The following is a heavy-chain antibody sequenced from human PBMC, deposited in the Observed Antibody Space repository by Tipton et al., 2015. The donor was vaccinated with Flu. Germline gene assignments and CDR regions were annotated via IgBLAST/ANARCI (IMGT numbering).Heavy chain of an antibody. CDR3: AGGGSSSSYYYYYGMDV. D-gene: IGHD6-6*01. CDR1: GYTFTSYD. Sequence: QLVQSGAEVKKPGASVKVSCKASGYTFTSYDINWARQATGQGLEWMGWMNPNSGNTGYAQKFQGRVTMTRNTSISTAYMELSSLRSEDTAVYYCAGGGSSSSYYYYYGMDVRGQGTTVTVSS. CDR2: MNPNSGNT. V-gene: IGHV1-8*01. J-gene: IGHJ6*02.